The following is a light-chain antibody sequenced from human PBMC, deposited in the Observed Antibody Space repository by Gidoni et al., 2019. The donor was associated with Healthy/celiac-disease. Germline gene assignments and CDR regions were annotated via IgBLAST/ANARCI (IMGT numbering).Light chain of an antibody. CDR2: GAS. CDR3: QQYNNWPPWT. CDR1: QSVSSN. Sequence: IVMTQSPATLSVSPGERATLSCRASQSVSSNLAWYQQTPGQAPRLRIYGASTRATGIPARFSGSGSGTEFTLTISSLQSEDFAVYYCQQYNNWPPWTFGQGTKVEIK. J-gene: IGKJ1*01. V-gene: IGKV3-15*01.